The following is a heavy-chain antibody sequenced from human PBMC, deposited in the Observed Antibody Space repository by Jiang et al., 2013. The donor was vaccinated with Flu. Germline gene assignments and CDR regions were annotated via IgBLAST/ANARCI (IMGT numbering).Heavy chain of an antibody. V-gene: IGHV1-69*04. CDR2: IIPILGIA. D-gene: IGHD3-10*01. CDR3: AKSLVRGDLREYYYYGMDV. J-gene: IGHJ6*02. Sequence: SGAEVKKPGSSVKVSCKASGGTFSSYAISWVRQAPGQGLEWMGRIIPILGIANYAQKFQGRVTITADKSTSTAYMELSSLRSEDTAVYYCAKSLVRGDLREYYYYGMDVWGQGTTVTVSS. CDR1: GGTFSSYA.